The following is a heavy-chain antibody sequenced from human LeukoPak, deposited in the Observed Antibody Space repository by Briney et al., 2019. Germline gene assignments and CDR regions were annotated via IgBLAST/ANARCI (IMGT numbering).Heavy chain of an antibody. J-gene: IGHJ6*03. D-gene: IGHD3-10*01. Sequence: ASVKVSCKASGYTFTSYDINWVRQATGQGLEWMGWMNPNSGNTGYAQKFQGRVTITRNTSISTAYMELSSLRSEDTAVYYCARGAVVTMVRGVILDYYYYMDVWGKGTTVTVSS. CDR1: GYTFTSYD. V-gene: IGHV1-8*03. CDR2: MNPNSGNT. CDR3: ARGAVVTMVRGVILDYYYYMDV.